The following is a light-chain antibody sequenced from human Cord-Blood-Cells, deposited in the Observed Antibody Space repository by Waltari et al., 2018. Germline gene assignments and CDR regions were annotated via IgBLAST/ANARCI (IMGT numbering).Light chain of an antibody. CDR2: GAA. V-gene: IGKV3-15*01. J-gene: IGKJ2*01. CDR1: QSVSSN. CDR3: QQYNNGPPYT. Sequence: EIVMTQSPATLSVSPGERATLSCRASQSVSSNLAWYQQKPGQAPRLLIYGAATSATGIPARFICSGSCTEFTLTISGLQSEDFAVYYCQQYNNGPPYTCGQVTKLEIK.